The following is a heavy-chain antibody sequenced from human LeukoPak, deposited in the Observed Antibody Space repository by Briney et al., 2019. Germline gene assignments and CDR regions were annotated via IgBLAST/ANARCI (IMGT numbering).Heavy chain of an antibody. CDR1: GLTYNRDW. D-gene: IGHD1-26*01. Sequence: PGGSLRLSCISSGLTYNRDWMGWLRQAPGKGLEWLAHIKPDESRIFYADSVKGQFAISRDNAKNSVYLQMNSLRAEDTAVYFCARLILWETSNAFDIWGQGTMVTVSS. J-gene: IGHJ3*02. CDR3: ARLILWETSNAFDI. V-gene: IGHV3-7*03. CDR2: IKPDESRI.